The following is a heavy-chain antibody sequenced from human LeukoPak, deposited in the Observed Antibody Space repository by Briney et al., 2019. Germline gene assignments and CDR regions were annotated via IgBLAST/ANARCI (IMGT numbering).Heavy chain of an antibody. V-gene: IGHV4-61*01. CDR1: GGSVSSSTYY. J-gene: IGHJ4*02. CDR2: MYYSGST. CDR3: ARVGRSTVVAQGYYFDY. Sequence: KPSETLSLTCTVSGGSVSSSTYYWSWIRQPPGKGLQRIGFMYYSGSTNYNPSLRSRVTMLVDTSNSQFSLHLYSVTAADTAVYYCARVGRSTVVAQGYYFDYWGQGALVTVSS. D-gene: IGHD4-23*01.